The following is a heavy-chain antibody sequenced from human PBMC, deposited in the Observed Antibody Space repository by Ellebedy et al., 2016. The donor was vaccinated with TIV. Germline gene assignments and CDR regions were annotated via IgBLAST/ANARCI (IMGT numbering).Heavy chain of an antibody. CDR3: ARDSIAWYFDL. CDR2: ISYDGSNK. J-gene: IGHJ2*01. V-gene: IGHV3-30*12. D-gene: IGHD2-21*01. Sequence: GGSLRLSXAASGFTFSSYGMHWFRQAPGKGLEWVAVISYDGSNKYYADSVKGRFTISRDNSKNTLYLQMNSLRAEDTAVYYCARDSIAWYFDLWGRGTLVTVSS. CDR1: GFTFSSYG.